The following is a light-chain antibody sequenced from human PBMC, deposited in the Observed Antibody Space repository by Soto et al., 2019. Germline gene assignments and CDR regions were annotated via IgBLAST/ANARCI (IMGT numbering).Light chain of an antibody. CDR2: KAS. Sequence: DIQMTQSPSTLSAFIGDRVTITCRASQSTSSWLAWYQQKPGKAPKLLIYKASTLQSGVPSRFSGSGSGTEFTLTIDSLQPDDFATYYCQQYNVLGTFGQGTKVDIK. V-gene: IGKV1-5*03. J-gene: IGKJ1*01. CDR3: QQYNVLGT. CDR1: QSTSSW.